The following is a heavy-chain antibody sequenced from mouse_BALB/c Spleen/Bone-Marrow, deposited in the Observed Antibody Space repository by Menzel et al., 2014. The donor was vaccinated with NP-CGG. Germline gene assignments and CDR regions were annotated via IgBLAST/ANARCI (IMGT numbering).Heavy chain of an antibody. J-gene: IGHJ2*01. V-gene: IGHV1-80*01. D-gene: IGHD2-10*02. Sequence: QVQLQQSGAELVRPGSSVKISCKASGYPFSSYWMSWVKQRPGQGLEWIGQIYPGDGETNYNGKSKGNATLTADKSSSPAYMQLISLTSEDSAVYFCARKYGDYWGQGTTLTVSS. CDR3: ARKYGDY. CDR2: IYPGDGET. CDR1: GYPFSSYW.